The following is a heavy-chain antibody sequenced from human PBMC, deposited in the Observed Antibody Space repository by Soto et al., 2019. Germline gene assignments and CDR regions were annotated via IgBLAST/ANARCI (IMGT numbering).Heavy chain of an antibody. CDR1: GGSISSYY. D-gene: IGHD1-26*01. V-gene: IGHV4-59*01. Sequence: SETLSLTCTVSGGSISSYYWSWIRQPPGKGLEWIGYIYYSGSTNYNPSLKSRVTISVDTSKNQFSLKLSSVTAADTAVYYCARVSPVYSGSYSFDYWGQGTLVTVSS. J-gene: IGHJ4*02. CDR3: ARVSPVYSGSYSFDY. CDR2: IYYSGST.